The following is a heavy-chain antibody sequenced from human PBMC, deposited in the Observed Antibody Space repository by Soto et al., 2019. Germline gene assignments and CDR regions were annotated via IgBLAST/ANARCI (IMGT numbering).Heavy chain of an antibody. J-gene: IGHJ5*02. Sequence: GGSLRLSCGATGFTFSSYAMSWVRQAPGKGLEWVSGLSGSGSSTYYADPVKGRFTISRDNPKNTLYLQMKSLRAEDTAVYYCAKGTQLWFGELLWDPWGQGTLVTVSS. CDR1: GFTFSSYA. V-gene: IGHV3-23*01. CDR3: AKGTQLWFGELLWDP. CDR2: LSGSGSST. D-gene: IGHD3-10*01.